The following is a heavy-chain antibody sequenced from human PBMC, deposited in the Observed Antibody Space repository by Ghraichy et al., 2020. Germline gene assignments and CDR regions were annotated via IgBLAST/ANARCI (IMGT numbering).Heavy chain of an antibody. V-gene: IGHV3-23*01. J-gene: IGHJ4*02. Sequence: GGSLRLSCAASGFTFSSYAMSWVRQAPGKGLEWVSAISGSGGSTYYADSVKGRFTISRDNSKNTLYLQMNSLRAEDTAVYYCAKGGPLRYFDPGDYYDSSGYYYFDYWGQGTLVTVSS. CDR2: ISGSGGST. CDR3: AKGGPLRYFDPGDYYDSSGYYYFDY. D-gene: IGHD3-22*01. CDR1: GFTFSSYA.